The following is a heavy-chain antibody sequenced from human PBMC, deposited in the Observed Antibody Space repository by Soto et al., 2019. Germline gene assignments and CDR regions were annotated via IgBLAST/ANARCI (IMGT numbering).Heavy chain of an antibody. CDR3: AKGVEHSTADAFET. J-gene: IGHJ3*02. V-gene: IGHV3-23*01. D-gene: IGHD5-18*01. CDR2: ISGNGYTT. Sequence: EVQVLESGGDLVQPGGSLRLTCAVSGFTFTTSSINWVRLAPGKGLEWVSSISGNGYTTYYADSVTGRFTISTDNSKSTVFLQMNSLRVEDTALYYCAKGVEHSTADAFETWGQGTMVTVSS. CDR1: GFTFTTSS.